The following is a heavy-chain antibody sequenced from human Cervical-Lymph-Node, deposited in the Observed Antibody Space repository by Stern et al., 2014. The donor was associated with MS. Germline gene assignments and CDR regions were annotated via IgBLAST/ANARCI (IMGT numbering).Heavy chain of an antibody. CDR3: AVRYCSGGRCYSVPDV. CDR1: EYTHNNYL. Sequence: QVQLGQSGSEVKKPGASVKVSCKASEYTHNNYLIHWVRQAPGQRPDWMGVXNPSGATNYAQKVQDRVTMTTDASTSTFYMELSRLRSEDTAVYYCAVRYCSGGRCYSVPDVWGQGTTVIVSS. D-gene: IGHD2-15*01. V-gene: IGHV1-46*02. J-gene: IGHJ6*02. CDR2: XNPSGAT.